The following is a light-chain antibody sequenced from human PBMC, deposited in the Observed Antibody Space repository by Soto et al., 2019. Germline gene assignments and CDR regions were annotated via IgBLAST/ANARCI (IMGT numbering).Light chain of an antibody. J-gene: IGKJ2*01. CDR3: QHYGSSPYT. CDR1: PSVSSSY. CDR2: GAS. V-gene: IGKV3-20*01. Sequence: EIVLTQSPGTLSLSPGARATLSCRASPSVSSSYLDWYQQKPGQAPRRLLSGASSRATGIPDRFSGSGSGTDDTLTTSRLEPEEFAVEDGQHYGSSPYTFGQGTKLESK.